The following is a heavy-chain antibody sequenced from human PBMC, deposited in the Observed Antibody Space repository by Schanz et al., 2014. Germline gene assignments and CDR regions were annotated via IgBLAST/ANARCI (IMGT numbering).Heavy chain of an antibody. CDR3: ARDTSYGMDV. CDR1: GFTFSDYY. J-gene: IGHJ6*04. V-gene: IGHV3-7*04. Sequence: VQLVESGGGLVKPGGSLRLSCAASGFTFSDYYMSWVRQAPGKGLEWVANIKQHGNEKYYVDSVKGRFTISRDNAKISLYLQMNSLRVEDTAVYYCARDTSYGMDVWGKGTTVTVSS. CDR2: IKQHGNEK.